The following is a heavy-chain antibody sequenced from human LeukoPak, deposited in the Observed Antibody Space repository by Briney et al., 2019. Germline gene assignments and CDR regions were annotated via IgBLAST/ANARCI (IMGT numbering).Heavy chain of an antibody. J-gene: IGHJ1*01. V-gene: IGHV3-15*01. CDR1: GFIFPNAW. CDR3: VTDGGFLPYYFTY. Sequence: PGGSLRLSCAASGFIFPNAWMHWARQAPGKGLEWVGRIKNKNGGRTTNYIAPVKGRFTISRDDSRNTLYLEMDSLKTDDTAIYYCVTDGGFLPYYFTYWGQGTLVTVSS. CDR2: IKNKNGGRTT. D-gene: IGHD3-10*01.